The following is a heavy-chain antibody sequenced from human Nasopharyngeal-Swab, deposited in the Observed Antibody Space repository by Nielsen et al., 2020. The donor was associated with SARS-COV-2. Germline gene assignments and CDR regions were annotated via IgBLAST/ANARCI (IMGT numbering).Heavy chain of an antibody. J-gene: IGHJ4*02. D-gene: IGHD2-8*01. V-gene: IGHV4-39*01. Sequence: SETLSLTCTVSGGSISSSSYYWGWIRQPPGKGLEWIGSIYYSGSTYYNPSLKSRVTISVDTSKNQFSLKLSSVTAADTAVYYCARRRYATVDYWGQGTLATVSS. CDR3: ARRRYATVDY. CDR2: IYYSGST. CDR1: GGSISSSSYY.